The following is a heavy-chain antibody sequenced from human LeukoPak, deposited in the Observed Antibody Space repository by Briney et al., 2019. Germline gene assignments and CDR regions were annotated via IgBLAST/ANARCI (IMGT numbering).Heavy chain of an antibody. J-gene: IGHJ6*02. CDR1: GYTFTSYD. Sequence: ASVKVSCKASGYTFTSYDINWVRQATGQGLEWMGWMNPNSGNTGYAQKFQGRVTMTRNTSITTAYMELSSLRSEDTAVYYCARDLRGAMVRNSNGYGMDVWGQGTTVTVSS. D-gene: IGHD3-10*01. CDR3: ARDLRGAMVRNSNGYGMDV. CDR2: MNPNSGNT. V-gene: IGHV1-8*01.